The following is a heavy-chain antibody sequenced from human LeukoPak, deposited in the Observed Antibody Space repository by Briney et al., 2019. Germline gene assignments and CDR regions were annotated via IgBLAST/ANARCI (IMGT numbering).Heavy chain of an antibody. J-gene: IGHJ3*02. Sequence: GASVKVSCKASGGTFSSYAISWVRQAPGQGLEWMGWISTDSGKTNYAQRLQGRVTMTTDTSTRTAYMELRSLRSDDTAVYFCARDKDHAFDIWGQGTMVTVPS. CDR1: GGTFSSYA. CDR2: ISTDSGKT. CDR3: ARDKDHAFDI. V-gene: IGHV1-18*01.